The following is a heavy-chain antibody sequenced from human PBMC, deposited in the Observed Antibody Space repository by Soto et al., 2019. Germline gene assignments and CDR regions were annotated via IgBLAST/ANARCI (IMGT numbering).Heavy chain of an antibody. CDR2: IIPIFGTA. Sequence: QVQLVQSGAEVKKPGSSVKVSCKASGGTFSTYAISWVRQAPGQGLEWMGGIIPIFGTANYAQKFQGRVTITAEGCTSRPYMEVSSLRSEDTAVSYCARVLKNVSPYDGSGYYYYWGQGTLVAVSS. V-gene: IGHV1-69*01. D-gene: IGHD3-22*01. CDR3: ARVLKNVSPYDGSGYYYY. CDR1: GGTFSTYA. J-gene: IGHJ4*02.